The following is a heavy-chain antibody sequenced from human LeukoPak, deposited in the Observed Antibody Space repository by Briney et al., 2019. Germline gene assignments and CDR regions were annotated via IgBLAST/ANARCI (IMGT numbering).Heavy chain of an antibody. J-gene: IGHJ4*02. CDR3: AKASSGYYFDY. CDR2: ISYDGSNK. D-gene: IGHD3-22*01. Sequence: PGGSLRLSCAASGFTFSSYGMHWVRQAPGKGLEWVAVISYDGSNKYYADSVKGRFTISRDNSKNTLYLQMNSLRAEDTAVYYCAKASSGYYFDYWGQGTLVTVSP. V-gene: IGHV3-30*18. CDR1: GFTFSSYG.